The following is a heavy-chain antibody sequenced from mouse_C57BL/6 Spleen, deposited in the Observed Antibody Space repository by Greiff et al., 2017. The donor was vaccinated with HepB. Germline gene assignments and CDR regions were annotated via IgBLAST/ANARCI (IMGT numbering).Heavy chain of an antibody. CDR3: AKGDLYAMDY. Sequence: VQLQQSGPELVKPGASVKISCKASGYTFTDYYMNWVMQSHGKSLEWIGDINPNNGGTSYNQKFKGKATLTVDKSSSTAYMELRSLTSEDSAVYYCAKGDLYAMDYWGQGTSVTVSS. CDR1: GYTFTDYY. V-gene: IGHV1-26*01. D-gene: IGHD3-3*01. CDR2: INPNNGGT. J-gene: IGHJ4*01.